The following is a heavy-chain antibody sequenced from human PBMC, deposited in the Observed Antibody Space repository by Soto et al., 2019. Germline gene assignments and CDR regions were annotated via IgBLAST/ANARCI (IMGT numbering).Heavy chain of an antibody. D-gene: IGHD3-22*01. J-gene: IGHJ3*02. Sequence: GGSLRLSCAASGFTFSSYGMHWVRQAPGKGLEWVAVIWYDGSNKYYADSVKGRFTISRDNSKNTLYLQMNSLRAEDTAVYYCARVCGYAYDSSGYYYLLDAFDIWGQGTMVTVSS. CDR2: IWYDGSNK. V-gene: IGHV3-33*01. CDR1: GFTFSSYG. CDR3: ARVCGYAYDSSGYYYLLDAFDI.